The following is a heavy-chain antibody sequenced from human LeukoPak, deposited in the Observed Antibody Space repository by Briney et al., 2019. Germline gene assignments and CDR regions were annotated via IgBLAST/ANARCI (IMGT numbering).Heavy chain of an antibody. D-gene: IGHD3-22*01. Sequence: QPGGSLRLSCAASGFTFSSYAMHWVRQAPGKGLEWVAVISYDGGNKYYADSVKGRFTISRDNSKNTLYLQMNSLRAEDTAVYYCARASPIGMIVVEGLTSPFDYWGQGTLVTVSS. CDR1: GFTFSSYA. V-gene: IGHV3-30-3*01. CDR2: ISYDGGNK. J-gene: IGHJ4*02. CDR3: ARASPIGMIVVEGLTSPFDY.